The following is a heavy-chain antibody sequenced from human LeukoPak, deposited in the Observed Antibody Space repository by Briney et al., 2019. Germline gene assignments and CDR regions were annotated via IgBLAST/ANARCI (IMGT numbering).Heavy chain of an antibody. CDR1: GYTFTGYY. V-gene: IGHV1-2*02. CDR3: ARVPGRTIAVAGTGYFDY. D-gene: IGHD6-19*01. CDR2: INPNSGGT. Sequence: ASVKVPCKASGYTFTGYYMHWVRQAPGQGLEWMGWINPNSGGTNYAQKFQGRVTMTRDTSISTAYMELSRLRSDDTAVYYCARVPGRTIAVAGTGYFDYWGQGTLVTVSS. J-gene: IGHJ4*02.